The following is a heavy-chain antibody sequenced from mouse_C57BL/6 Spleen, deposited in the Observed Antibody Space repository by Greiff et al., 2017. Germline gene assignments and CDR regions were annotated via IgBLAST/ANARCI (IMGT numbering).Heavy chain of an antibody. CDR1: GYTFTDYY. CDR2: INPNNGGT. V-gene: IGHV1-26*01. J-gene: IGHJ4*01. Sequence: VQLQQSGPELVKPGASVKISCKASGYTFTDYYMNWVKQSPGKSLEWIGDINPNNGGTSYNQKFKGKATLTVDKSSSTAYMELRSLTSEDSAVYYRASGAEDAIDYWGQGTSVTVSS. CDR3: ASGAEDAIDY.